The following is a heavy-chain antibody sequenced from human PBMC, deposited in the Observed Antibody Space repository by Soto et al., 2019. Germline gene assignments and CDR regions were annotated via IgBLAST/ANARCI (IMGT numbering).Heavy chain of an antibody. D-gene: IGHD3-3*01. CDR2: ISSSSSYI. Sequence: ESGGGLVKPGGSLRLSCAASGFTFSSYSMNWVRQAPGKGLEWVSSISSSSSYIYYADSVKGRFTISRDNAKNSLYLQMNSLRAEDTAVYYCASIRFLEPAYYYYGMDVWGQGTTVTVSS. CDR1: GFTFSSYS. V-gene: IGHV3-21*01. J-gene: IGHJ6*02. CDR3: ASIRFLEPAYYYYGMDV.